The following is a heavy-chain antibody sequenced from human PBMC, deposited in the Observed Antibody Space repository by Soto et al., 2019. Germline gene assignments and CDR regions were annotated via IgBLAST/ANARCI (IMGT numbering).Heavy chain of an antibody. J-gene: IGHJ4*02. CDR3: ASAFGGWPXDS. D-gene: IGHD6-19*01. Sequence: PSETLSLTCAASGDSMSTYYWNWIRQPPGKGLEWIGYIYSSGSANYNPSLKSRVAISIDTSKRQFSLNLTSVTAADTAVYYCASAFGGWPXDSWGQGTLVTVSS. CDR1: GDSMSTYY. CDR2: IYSSGSA. V-gene: IGHV4-59*01.